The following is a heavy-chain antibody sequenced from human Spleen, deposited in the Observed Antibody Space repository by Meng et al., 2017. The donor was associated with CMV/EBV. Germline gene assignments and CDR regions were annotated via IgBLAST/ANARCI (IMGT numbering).Heavy chain of an antibody. J-gene: IGHJ4*02. V-gene: IGHV1-18*04. CDR1: GYSFANYG. CDR2: IHSFNGDT. Sequence: SGYSFANYGFSWVRQAPGQALGWMGWIHSFNGDTRYARQVQGRVTLTTDTSTNTAYMELRSLRSDDTAVYFCARALYYDFWSSPYDYWGQGTLVTVSS. CDR3: ARALYYDFWSSPYDY. D-gene: IGHD3/OR15-3a*01.